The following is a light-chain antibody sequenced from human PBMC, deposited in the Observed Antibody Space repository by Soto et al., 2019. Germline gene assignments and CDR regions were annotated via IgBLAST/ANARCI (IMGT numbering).Light chain of an antibody. J-gene: IGLJ1*01. Sequence: QSVLTQPASVSGSPGQSITISCTGSSSDVGGYNYVSWYQQHPGKAPKLMIYDVSNRPSGISDRFSGSKSGNTASLTISWLQAEDEADYYCNSYTSSNTYVFGTGTKGTVL. V-gene: IGLV2-14*01. CDR3: NSYTSSNTYV. CDR1: SSDVGGYNY. CDR2: DVS.